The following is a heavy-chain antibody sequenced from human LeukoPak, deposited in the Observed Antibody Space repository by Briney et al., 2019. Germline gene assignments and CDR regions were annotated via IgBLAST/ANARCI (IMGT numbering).Heavy chain of an antibody. CDR1: GYTFTSYG. V-gene: IGHV1-18*01. CDR2: ISGYNGST. Sequence: ASVKVSCKASGYTFTSYGISWVRQAPGQGLEWMGWISGYNGSTNSAQKLQGRVSMTTDTSTSTAYMELRSRRSDDTAVYYCARDRSPDFWSGDYRDAFDIWGQGTMVTVSS. J-gene: IGHJ3*02. CDR3: ARDRSPDFWSGDYRDAFDI. D-gene: IGHD3-3*01.